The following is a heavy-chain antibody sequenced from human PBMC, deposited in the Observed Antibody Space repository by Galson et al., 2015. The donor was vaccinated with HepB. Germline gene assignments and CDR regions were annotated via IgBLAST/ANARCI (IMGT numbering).Heavy chain of an antibody. D-gene: IGHD4-11*01. Sequence: SLRLSCAASGFTFSSYGMHWVRQAPGKGLEWVAVIWYDGSNKYYADSVKGRFTISRDNSKNTLYLQMNSLRAEDTAVYYCARDPSTVGFDYWGQGTLVTVSS. CDR1: GFTFSSYG. CDR2: IWYDGSNK. J-gene: IGHJ4*02. V-gene: IGHV3-33*01. CDR3: ARDPSTVGFDY.